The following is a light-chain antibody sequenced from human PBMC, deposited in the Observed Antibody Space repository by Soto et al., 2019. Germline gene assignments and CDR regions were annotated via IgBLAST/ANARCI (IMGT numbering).Light chain of an antibody. CDR3: QQYNNWPPWT. V-gene: IGKV3-11*01. Sequence: EVVLTQSPGTLSLSPGERATLSCRASQSVSGYLAWYQQKPGQAPRLLIYDISKRATGIPARFSGSGSGTEFTLTISSLQSEDFAVYYCQQYNNWPPWTFGQGTKVDIK. CDR2: DIS. J-gene: IGKJ1*01. CDR1: QSVSGY.